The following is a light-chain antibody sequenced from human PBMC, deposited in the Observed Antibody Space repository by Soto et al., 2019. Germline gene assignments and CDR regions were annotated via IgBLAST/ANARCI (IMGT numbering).Light chain of an antibody. CDR2: GAS. CDR1: QSVTNNF. J-gene: IGKJ3*01. V-gene: IGKV3-20*01. CDR3: QQYGTPLFT. Sequence: IVLTQSPGTLSLSPGERATLSCGASQSVTNNFLAWYQQKPGQDPRLLIYGASSMSTGVTDRFSGSGSGTDFTLTISRLEPGDFAVYYCQQYGTPLFTFGPGTKVDIK.